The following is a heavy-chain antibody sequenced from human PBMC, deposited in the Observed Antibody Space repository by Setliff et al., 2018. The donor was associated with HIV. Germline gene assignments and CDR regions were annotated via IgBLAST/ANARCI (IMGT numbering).Heavy chain of an antibody. J-gene: IGHJ4*02. V-gene: IGHV4-39*01. CDR2: IRSSGDT. CDR3: TIPAASLAPN. CDR1: SASISSHNYY. Sequence: SKTLSLTCTVSSASISSHNYYWGWIRQSPGKGLEWIASIRSSGDTYYNPSLQSRVIISVDTSNNQISLKLTSVTAADTAVYYCTIPAASLAPNWGRGTQVTVSS.